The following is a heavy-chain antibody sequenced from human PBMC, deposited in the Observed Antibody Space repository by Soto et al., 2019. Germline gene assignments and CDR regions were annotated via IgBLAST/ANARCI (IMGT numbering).Heavy chain of an antibody. CDR2: IIPIFGTA. V-gene: IGHV1-69*13. Sequence: SVKVSCKASGGTFSSYAISWVRQAPGQGLEWMGGIIPIFGTANYAQKFQGRVTITADESTSTAYMELSSLRSEDTAVYYCARGGYCSSTSCSNYYYGMDVWGQGTTVTVS. D-gene: IGHD2-2*01. CDR1: GGTFSSYA. J-gene: IGHJ6*02. CDR3: ARGGYCSSTSCSNYYYGMDV.